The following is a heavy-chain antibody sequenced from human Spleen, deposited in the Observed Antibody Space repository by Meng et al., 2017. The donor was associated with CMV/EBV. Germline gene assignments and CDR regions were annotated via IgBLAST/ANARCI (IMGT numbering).Heavy chain of an antibody. V-gene: IGHV3-48*03. Sequence: GESLKISCAASRFSLSGYEMNWVRQAPGKGLEWVSYISSSGSTIYYADSVRGRFTISRDSAKSSLYLQMNSLRAEDTAIYYCARGKYTWNYLFDSWGQGTLVTVSS. CDR3: ARGKYTWNYLFDS. J-gene: IGHJ4*02. CDR2: ISSSGSTI. CDR1: RFSLSGYE. D-gene: IGHD1-7*01.